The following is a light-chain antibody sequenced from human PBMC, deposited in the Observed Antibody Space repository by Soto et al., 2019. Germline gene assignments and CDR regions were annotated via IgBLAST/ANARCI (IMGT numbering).Light chain of an antibody. J-gene: IGKJ3*01. V-gene: IGKV1-39*01. CDR3: QQSYSPPFA. Sequence: DIQMTQYTSSLSASVGDRVTITCRASQSVSTYLNWYQQRLGEAPKLLSYAASTLQSGVPSRFSASGSGTDFTLTISSLQPEDFGTYYCQQSYSPPFAFGPGTKVDIK. CDR2: AAS. CDR1: QSVSTY.